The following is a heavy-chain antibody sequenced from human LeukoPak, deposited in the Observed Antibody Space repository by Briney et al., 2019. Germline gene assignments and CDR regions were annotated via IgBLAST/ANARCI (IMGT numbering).Heavy chain of an antibody. V-gene: IGHV1-69*05. CDR3: ARDFGLGTGHDAFDI. J-gene: IGHJ3*02. Sequence: SVKVSCRASGGTFSSYAISWVRQAPGQGLEWMGGIILIFGTANYAQKFQGRVTITTDESTSTAYMELSSLRSEDTAVYYCARDFGLGTGHDAFDIWGQGTMVTVSS. CDR2: IILIFGTA. CDR1: GGTFSSYA. D-gene: IGHD3-10*01.